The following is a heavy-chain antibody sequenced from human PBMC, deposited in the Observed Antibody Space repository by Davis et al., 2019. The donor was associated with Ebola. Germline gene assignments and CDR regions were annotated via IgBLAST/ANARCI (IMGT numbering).Heavy chain of an antibody. J-gene: IGHJ4*02. Sequence: GGSLRLSCAASGFTFSSYGMHWVRQAPGKGLEWVAVISYDGSNKYYADSVKGRFTISRDNSKNTLYLQMNSLKTEDTAVYYCTRGETDGSGSWGQGTLVTVSS. CDR2: ISYDGSNK. V-gene: IGHV3-30*03. CDR1: GFTFSSYG. D-gene: IGHD3-10*01. CDR3: TRGETDGSGS.